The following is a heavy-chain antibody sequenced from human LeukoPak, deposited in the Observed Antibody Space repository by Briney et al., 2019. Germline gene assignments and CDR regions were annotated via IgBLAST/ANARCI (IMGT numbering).Heavy chain of an antibody. CDR2: ISAYNGNT. V-gene: IGHV1-18*01. CDR3: ARDGVVDVVVPAAIWVDY. J-gene: IGHJ4*02. D-gene: IGHD2-2*02. Sequence: ASVKVSCKASGYTFTSYGISWVRQAPGQGLDWMGWISAYNGNTNYAQKLQGRVTMTTDTSTSTAYMELRSLRSDDTAVYYCARDGVVDVVVPAAIWVDYWGQGTLVTVSS. CDR1: GYTFTSYG.